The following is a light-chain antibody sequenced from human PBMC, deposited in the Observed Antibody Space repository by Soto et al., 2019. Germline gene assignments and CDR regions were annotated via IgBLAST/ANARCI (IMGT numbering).Light chain of an antibody. CDR2: GAS. Sequence: ETALTQSPGPLSLSPGERDTLSCSASQSVSNNCLAWYQQKPGQAPRLLIYGASNRATGIPDRFSGSGSGTDFTLTISSLQPEDFATYYCQQDNSFPLTFGEGTKVDIK. CDR3: QQDNSFPLT. V-gene: IGKV3-20*01. CDR1: QSVSNNC. J-gene: IGKJ4*01.